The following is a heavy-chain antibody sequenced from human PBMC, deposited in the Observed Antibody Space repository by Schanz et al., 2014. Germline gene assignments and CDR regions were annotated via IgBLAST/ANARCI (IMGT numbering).Heavy chain of an antibody. D-gene: IGHD6-19*01. Sequence: EVQLVESGGGLVQPGGSLRLSCAASGFIFSNFAMEWVRQAPGKGLEWVSAISGSGAGTYYADSVKGRFTFSRDNSKNTLYLQMNSLRAEDTAIYYCANDMARGGCNWVFDSWGQGTLVTVSS. CDR2: ISGSGAGT. V-gene: IGHV3-23*04. J-gene: IGHJ4*02. CDR1: GFIFSNFA. CDR3: ANDMARGGCNWVFDS.